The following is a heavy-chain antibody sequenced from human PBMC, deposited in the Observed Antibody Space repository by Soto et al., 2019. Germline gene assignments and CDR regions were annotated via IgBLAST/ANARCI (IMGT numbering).Heavy chain of an antibody. V-gene: IGHV1-46*01. CDR3: ARDHRLLWFGELLI. D-gene: IGHD3-10*01. J-gene: IGHJ4*02. CDR1: GYTFTNYY. Sequence: QVHLVQSGAEVKKPGASVTVSCKASGYTFTNYYIHWVRQAPGQGLEWMGVINPSGGSTDYTPKFQDRVTMSRDMSTTTVYMELSSLRSEDTAVYYRARDHRLLWFGELLIWGQGTLVTVSS. CDR2: INPSGGST.